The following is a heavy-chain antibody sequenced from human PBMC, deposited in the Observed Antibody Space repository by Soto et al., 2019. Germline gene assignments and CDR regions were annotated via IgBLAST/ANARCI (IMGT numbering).Heavy chain of an antibody. CDR1: GYTFTSYG. Sequence: QVQLVQSGAEVKKPGASVKVSCKASGYTFTSYGISWVRQAPGQGLEWMGWISAYNGNTNYAQKRQGRVTMTTDTSTSTAYMELRSLRSDDTAVYYCASFSIAATDPYGMDVWGQGTTVTVSS. CDR2: ISAYNGNT. V-gene: IGHV1-18*01. CDR3: ASFSIAATDPYGMDV. D-gene: IGHD6-13*01. J-gene: IGHJ6*02.